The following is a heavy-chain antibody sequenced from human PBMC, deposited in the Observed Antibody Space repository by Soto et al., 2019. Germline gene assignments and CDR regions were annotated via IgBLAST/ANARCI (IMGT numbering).Heavy chain of an antibody. CDR1: GYTFTGYY. J-gene: IGHJ5*02. CDR3: AREILVTTSNGGWFDP. CDR2: INPNSGGT. V-gene: IGHV1-2*02. D-gene: IGHD4-17*01. Sequence: GASVKVSCKASGYTFTGYYMHWVRQAPGQGLEWMGWINPNSGGTNYAQKFQGRVTMTRDTSISTAYMELSRLRSDDTAVYYCAREILVTTSNGGWFDPWGQGTLVTVSS.